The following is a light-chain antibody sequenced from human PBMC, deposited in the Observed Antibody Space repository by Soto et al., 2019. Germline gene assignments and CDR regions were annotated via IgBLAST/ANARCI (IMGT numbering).Light chain of an antibody. J-gene: IGKJ2*01. CDR3: QQYKVYPYT. CDR2: DVS. V-gene: IGKV1-5*01. Sequence: DIPMTQSPSTLSASIGDRVTITCRASQTINSPLAWYQQKPGRPPKLLIYDVSFLESGAPSRFSGSGSGTDFTLTISSLRPDDFATFYCQQYKVYPYTFGQGSRLDIQ. CDR1: QTINSP.